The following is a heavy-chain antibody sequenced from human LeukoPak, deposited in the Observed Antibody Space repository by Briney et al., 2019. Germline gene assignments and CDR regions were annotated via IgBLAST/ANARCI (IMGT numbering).Heavy chain of an antibody. Sequence: PSETLSLTCSVSGYSISSGYYWGWIRQPPGKGLEWIGSVYHSASTHYNPSLKSRVTISVEASKNQFSLKLSSVTAADTAVYYCARDGYSGSDALWGQGTLVTVSS. D-gene: IGHD5-12*01. CDR1: GYSISSGYY. CDR2: VYHSAST. V-gene: IGHV4-38-2*02. J-gene: IGHJ4*02. CDR3: ARDGYSGSDAL.